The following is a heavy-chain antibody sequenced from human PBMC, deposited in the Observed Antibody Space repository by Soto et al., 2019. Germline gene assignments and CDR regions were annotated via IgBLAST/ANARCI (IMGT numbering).Heavy chain of an antibody. V-gene: IGHV4-31*03. CDR2: IYYSGST. J-gene: IGHJ4*01. Sequence: SETLSVTCTVSGGSISSGGYYWSWIRQHPGKGLEWIGYIYYSGSTYYNPSLKSRVTISVDTSKNQFSLKLSSVTAADTAVYYCARVQARDSVNYWGQGTLVTVSS. CDR3: ARVQARDSVNY. D-gene: IGHD2-21*02. CDR1: GGSISSGGYY.